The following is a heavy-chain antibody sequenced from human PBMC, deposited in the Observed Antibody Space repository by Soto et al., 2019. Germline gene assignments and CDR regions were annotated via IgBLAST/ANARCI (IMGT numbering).Heavy chain of an antibody. D-gene: IGHD1-7*01. CDR1: GFTFSRYA. CDR2: SSATGAGT. J-gene: IGHJ4*02. V-gene: IGHV3-23*01. Sequence: GSLRLSCAASGFTFSRYAMTWVRQAPGKGLEWVSFSSATGAGTYYADSVKGRFTISRDNSKNTLYLQMTSLRADDTAVYYCAKDRRAGGNYGFYSDFWGQGALVTVSS. CDR3: AKDRRAGGNYGFYSDF.